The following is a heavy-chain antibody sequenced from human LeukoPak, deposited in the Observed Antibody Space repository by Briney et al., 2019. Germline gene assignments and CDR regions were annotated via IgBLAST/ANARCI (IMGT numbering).Heavy chain of an antibody. CDR1: RFTFSSYA. Sequence: PGGSLRLSCAASRFTFSSYAMSWVRQAPGKGLEWVSAISGSGDSTYYADSVKGRFTISRDNSKNTLYLQMNSLRAEDTAVYYCASGSGGSCYDYWGQGTLVTVSS. J-gene: IGHJ4*02. D-gene: IGHD2-15*01. CDR2: ISGSGDST. V-gene: IGHV3-23*01. CDR3: ASGSGGSCYDY.